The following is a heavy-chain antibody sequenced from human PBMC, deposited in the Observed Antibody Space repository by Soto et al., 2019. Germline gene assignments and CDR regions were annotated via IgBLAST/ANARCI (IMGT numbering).Heavy chain of an antibody. V-gene: IGHV4-4*01. CDR3: AGGAVAGTSPAY. CDR1: SGSITSSNW. J-gene: IGHJ4*02. D-gene: IGHD6-19*01. Sequence: QVQLQESGPGLVKPSGTLSLTCAVSSGSITSSNWWSWVRQPPGKGLEWIGEIYHSGSTNYNPSLKSRVTISVDKSKNVFSLKLSSVTAADTAMYCCAGGAVAGTSPAYWGQGTLVTVSS. CDR2: IYHSGST.